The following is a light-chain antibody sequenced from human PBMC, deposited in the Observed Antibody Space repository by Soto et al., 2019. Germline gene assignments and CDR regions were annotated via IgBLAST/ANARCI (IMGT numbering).Light chain of an antibody. Sequence: QAVVTQSPSASASLGASVKLTCTLSSGHSSYAIAWHQQQPEKGPRYLMKLNSDGSHSKGDGIPDRFSGSSSGAERYLTISSLQSEEEADYYCQTWGTGALWVFGGGTQLTVL. V-gene: IGLV4-69*01. CDR1: SGHSSYA. CDR3: QTWGTGALWV. CDR2: LNSDGSH. J-gene: IGLJ3*02.